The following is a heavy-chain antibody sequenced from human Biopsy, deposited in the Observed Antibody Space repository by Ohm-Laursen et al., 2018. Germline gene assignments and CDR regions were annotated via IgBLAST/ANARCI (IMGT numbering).Heavy chain of an antibody. J-gene: IGHJ4*02. CDR2: IVPILGHL. D-gene: IGHD3-3*01. CDR3: AADADGYYTEFDY. CDR1: GGPSTNYA. Sequence: SSVKVSCKASGGPSTNYAFSWVRQAPGQGQEWVGRIVPILGHLNYAQRFQGRVSITADKSASYVYMELSRLTSGDTAVYYCAADADGYYTEFDYWGPGTLVTVSS. V-gene: IGHV1-69*04.